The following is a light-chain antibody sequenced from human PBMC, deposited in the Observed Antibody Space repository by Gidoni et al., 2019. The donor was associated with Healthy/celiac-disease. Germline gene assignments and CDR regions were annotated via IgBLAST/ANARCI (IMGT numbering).Light chain of an antibody. J-gene: IGKJ1*01. V-gene: IGKV1-6*01. Sequence: AIQMTQSPSSLSASVGDRVTITCRASQGIRKYLGWYQQKPGKAPKLLIYAASSLQSGVPSRFSGSGSGTDFTLTISSLQPEDFATYYCLQDYNYPRTFGQGTKVEIK. CDR1: QGIRKY. CDR2: AAS. CDR3: LQDYNYPRT.